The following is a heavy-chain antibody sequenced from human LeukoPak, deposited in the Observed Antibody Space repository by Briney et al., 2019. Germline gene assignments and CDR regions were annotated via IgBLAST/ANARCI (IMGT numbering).Heavy chain of an antibody. V-gene: IGHV3-53*01. D-gene: IGHD3-3*01. CDR1: GFTVSSNY. CDR2: IYSGGST. CDR3: AREPTKDFWSGT. J-gene: IGHJ4*02. Sequence: GGSLRLSCAASGFTVSSNYMSWVRQAPGKGLEWVSVIYSGGSTYYADSVKGRFTISRDNSKNTLYLQMNSLRAEDTAVYYCAREPTKDFWSGTRGQGTLVTVSS.